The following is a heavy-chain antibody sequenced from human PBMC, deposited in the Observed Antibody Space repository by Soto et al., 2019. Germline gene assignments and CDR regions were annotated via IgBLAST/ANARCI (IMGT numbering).Heavy chain of an antibody. J-gene: IGHJ4*02. CDR2: IWYDGSNK. CDR1: GFTFSSYG. Sequence: QVQLVESGGGVVQPGRSLRLSCAASGFTFSSYGMHWVRQAPGKGLEWVAVIWYDGSNKYYADSVKGRFTISRDNSKNTLYLQMKSLRAEDTAVYSCARAGLSLGLLWGQGTLVTVSS. V-gene: IGHV3-33*01. D-gene: IGHD1-26*01. CDR3: ARAGLSLGLL.